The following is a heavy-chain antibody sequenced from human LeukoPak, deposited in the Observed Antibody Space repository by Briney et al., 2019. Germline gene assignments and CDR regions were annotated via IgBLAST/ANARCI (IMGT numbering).Heavy chain of an antibody. CDR3: ARHYKSSHYYMDV. CDR2: IYYSGST. V-gene: IGHV4-39*01. D-gene: IGHD1-1*01. Sequence: SETLSLTXTVSGGSISSSSYYWSWIRQPPGKGLEWIGSIYYSGSTYYNPSLKSRVTISVDTSKNQFSLKLSSVTAADTAVYYCARHYKSSHYYMDVWGKGTTVTVSS. J-gene: IGHJ6*03. CDR1: GGSISSSSYY.